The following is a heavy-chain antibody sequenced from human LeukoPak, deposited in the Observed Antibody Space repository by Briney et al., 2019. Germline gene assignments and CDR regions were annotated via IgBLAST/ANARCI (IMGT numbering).Heavy chain of an antibody. J-gene: IGHJ4*02. CDR3: AKASRVYYDSTGDY. D-gene: IGHD3-22*01. Sequence: GRSLRLSCTASGFTFSNHAMHWVRQAPGKGLEWVAVIWYDGSNKYYADSVKGRFTISRDNSKNTLYLQMNSLRAEDTAVYYCAKASRVYYDSTGDYWGQGTLVTVSS. CDR2: IWYDGSNK. V-gene: IGHV3-33*06. CDR1: GFTFSNHA.